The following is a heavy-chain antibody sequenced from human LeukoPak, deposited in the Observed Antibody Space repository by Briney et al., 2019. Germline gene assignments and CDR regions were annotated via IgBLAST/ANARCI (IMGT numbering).Heavy chain of an antibody. Sequence: GGSLRLSCAASGFTFSSYEMNWVRQAPGKGLEWVSYISSSGSTIHYADSVRGRFTISRDNAKSSLYLQMNSLRAEDTAVYYCARYYYGMDVWGQGTTVTVSS. CDR2: ISSSGSTI. V-gene: IGHV3-48*03. CDR3: ARYYYGMDV. J-gene: IGHJ6*02. CDR1: GFTFSSYE.